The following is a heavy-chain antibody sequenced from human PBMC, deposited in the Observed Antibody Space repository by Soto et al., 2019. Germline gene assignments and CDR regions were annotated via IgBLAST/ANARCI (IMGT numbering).Heavy chain of an antibody. CDR1: GGTFSSYA. D-gene: IGHD6-19*01. CDR3: ARAVAGFHAFDI. J-gene: IGHJ3*02. Sequence: SVKVSCKASGGTFSSYAISWVRQAPGQGLEWMGGIIPIFGTANYAQKFQGRVTITADESTSTAYMELSSLRSEDTAVYYCARAVAGFHAFDIWGKGTMVTVSS. CDR2: IIPIFGTA. V-gene: IGHV1-69*13.